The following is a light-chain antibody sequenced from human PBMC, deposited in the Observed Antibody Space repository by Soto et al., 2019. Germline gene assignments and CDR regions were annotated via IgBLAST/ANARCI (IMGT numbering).Light chain of an antibody. Sequence: DIVMTQSPDSLAVSLGERATINCKSSQSVLYSSKNKNYLAWYQQKPGQPPKLLIYWASTRESGVPDRFSGSGSGTDFTLTISSLQAEDVAVYCCQQYSTTPLLTFGGGTKVEIK. V-gene: IGKV4-1*01. CDR3: QQYSTTPLLT. J-gene: IGKJ4*01. CDR2: WAS. CDR1: QSVLYSSKNKNY.